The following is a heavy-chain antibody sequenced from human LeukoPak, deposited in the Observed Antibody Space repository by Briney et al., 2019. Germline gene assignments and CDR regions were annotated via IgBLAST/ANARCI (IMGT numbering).Heavy chain of an antibody. J-gene: IGHJ6*02. V-gene: IGHV4-59*01. CDR1: GGSISSDY. D-gene: IGHD2-15*01. Sequence: SETLSLTCSVSGGSISSDYWAWIRQPPGKGLDWIGYMFYTGSTNYNPSLKSRVTISVDTSKNQFSLKLSSVTAADTAVYYCARVGYCTGGSCYSDYLYGMDVWGQGTPVTVSS. CDR2: MFYTGST. CDR3: ARVGYCTGGSCYSDYLYGMDV.